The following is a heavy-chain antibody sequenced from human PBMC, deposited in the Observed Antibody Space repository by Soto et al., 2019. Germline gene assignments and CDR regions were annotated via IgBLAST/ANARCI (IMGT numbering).Heavy chain of an antibody. V-gene: IGHV4-59*01. J-gene: IGHJ4*02. D-gene: IGHD6-19*01. CDR1: GGSISSYY. Sequence: SETLSLTCTVSGGSISSYYWSWIRQPPGKGLEWIGYIYYSGSTNYNPSLKSRVTISVDTSKNRFSLKLSSVTAADTAVYYCARESIAVAGHYFDYWGQGTLVTVSS. CDR2: IYYSGST. CDR3: ARESIAVAGHYFDY.